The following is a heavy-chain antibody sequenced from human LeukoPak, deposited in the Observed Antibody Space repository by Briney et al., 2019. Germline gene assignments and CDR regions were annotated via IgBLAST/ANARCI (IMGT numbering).Heavy chain of an antibody. J-gene: IGHJ5*02. CDR2: INTNNGDNNGDT. D-gene: IGHD3-10*01. CDR1: GYTFTGYP. V-gene: IGHV1-18*01. CDR3: ARDPHFGSGSYYNSNWFDP. Sequence: VSVKVSCKASGYTFTGYPICWVRQAPGQGLEWMGWINTNNGDNNGDTNYAQKLQGRATLTTATSTSTAYMELRSLRSDDTAVYYCARDPHFGSGSYYNSNWFDPWGQGTLVTVSS.